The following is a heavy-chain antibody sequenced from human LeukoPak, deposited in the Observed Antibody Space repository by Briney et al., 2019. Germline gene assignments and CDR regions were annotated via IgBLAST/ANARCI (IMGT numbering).Heavy chain of an antibody. CDR1: GFTFSNYW. V-gene: IGHV3-74*01. J-gene: IGHJ6*02. Sequence: PGGSLRLSCAASGFTFSNYWMHWVRQAPGKGLVLVSRINSDGSSTTYADSVKSRFTISRDNAKNTLYLQMNSLRSEDTAVYYCARDYGRSRDYGMDVWGQGTTVTVSS. CDR2: INSDGSST. D-gene: IGHD3-10*01. CDR3: ARDYGRSRDYGMDV.